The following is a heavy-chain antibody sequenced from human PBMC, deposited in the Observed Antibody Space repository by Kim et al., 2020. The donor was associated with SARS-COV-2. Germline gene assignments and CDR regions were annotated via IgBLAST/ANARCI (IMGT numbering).Heavy chain of an antibody. CDR2: ISAYNGNT. Sequence: ASVKVSCKASGYTFTSYGISWVRQAPGQGLEWMGWISAYNGNTNYAQKLQGRVTMTTDTSTSTAYMELRSLRSDDTAVYYCARDPDPDSGSYPFGMDVWGQGTTVTVSS. CDR3: ARDPDPDSGSYPFGMDV. V-gene: IGHV1-18*04. D-gene: IGHD1-26*01. CDR1: GYTFTSYG. J-gene: IGHJ6*02.